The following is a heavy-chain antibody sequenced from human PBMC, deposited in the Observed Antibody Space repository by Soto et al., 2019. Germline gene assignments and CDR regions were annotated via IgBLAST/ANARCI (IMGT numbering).Heavy chain of an antibody. CDR3: ARGRDQDY. CDR1: GFTFSSYA. D-gene: IGHD2-2*01. Sequence: PGGSLRLSCASSGFTFSSYAMHWVRQAPGKGLEYVSAISSNGGGTYYAYSVKVRFTISRDNSKNTLYLQMNNLRVEDTAVYYCARGRDQDYWREGTLVTVSS. CDR2: ISSNGGGT. V-gene: IGHV3-64*01. J-gene: IGHJ4*02.